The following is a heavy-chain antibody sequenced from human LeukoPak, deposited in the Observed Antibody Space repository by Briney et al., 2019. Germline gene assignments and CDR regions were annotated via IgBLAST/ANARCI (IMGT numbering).Heavy chain of an antibody. Sequence: SQTLSLTCTVSGDSIGRGSYYWSWIRQSAGKGLEWMGRIYYSGSTNYNPSHYNPSLKSRVTISVDRSKNQFSLKLSSVTAADTAVYYCARGARTYYYDSSGYREFYYFDYWAREPWSPSPQ. J-gene: IGHJ4*02. V-gene: IGHV4-61*02. D-gene: IGHD3-22*01. CDR2: IYYSGST. CDR1: GDSIGRGSYY. CDR3: ARGARTYYYDSSGYREFYYFDY.